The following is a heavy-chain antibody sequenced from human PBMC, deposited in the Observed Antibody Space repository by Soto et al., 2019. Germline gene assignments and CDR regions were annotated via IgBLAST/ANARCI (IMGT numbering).Heavy chain of an antibody. D-gene: IGHD4-17*01. CDR1: GFTFSSYA. CDR2: ISYDGSNK. J-gene: IGHJ4*02. CDR3: ARGDYGDYVVERLVY. V-gene: IGHV3-30-3*01. Sequence: QVQLVESGGGVVQPGRSLRLSCAASGFTFSSYAMHWVRQAPGKGLEWVAVISYDGSNKYYADSVKGRFTISRDNSKNTLYLQMNSLRAEDTAVYYCARGDYGDYVVERLVYWGQGTLVTVSS.